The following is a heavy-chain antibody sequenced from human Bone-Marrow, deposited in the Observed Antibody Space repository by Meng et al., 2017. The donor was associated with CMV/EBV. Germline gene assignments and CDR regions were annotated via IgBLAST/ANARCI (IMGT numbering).Heavy chain of an antibody. J-gene: IGHJ5*02. D-gene: IGHD1-1*01. CDR2: ISYHGNNK. CDR3: ARDVNNDYYNGWFDP. CDR1: GFTFSSYA. V-gene: IGHV3-30*14. Sequence: GGSLRLSCAASGFTFSSYAMHWVRQAPGKGLEWVAVISYHGNNKEYADSVKGRFTISRDNSKNTVYLQMNSLRPEDTAVYYCARDVNNDYYNGWFDPWGPGTLVTVSS.